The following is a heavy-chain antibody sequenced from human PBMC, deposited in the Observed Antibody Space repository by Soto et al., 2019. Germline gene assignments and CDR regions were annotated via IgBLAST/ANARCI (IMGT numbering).Heavy chain of an antibody. V-gene: IGHV3-73*01. CDR2: IRSKANSYAT. Sequence: GGSLRLSCAASGFTFSGSAMHWVRQASGKGLEWVGRIRSKANSYATAYAASVKGRFTISRDDSKNTAYLQMNSLKTEDTAVYYCTAFTVTTHWFDPWGQGTLVTVSS. CDR3: TAFTVTTHWFDP. CDR1: GFTFSGSA. J-gene: IGHJ5*02. D-gene: IGHD4-17*01.